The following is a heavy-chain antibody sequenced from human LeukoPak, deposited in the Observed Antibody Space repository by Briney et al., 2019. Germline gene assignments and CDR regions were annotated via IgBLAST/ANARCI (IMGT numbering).Heavy chain of an antibody. CDR3: ARGGTTIFGVVDYYMDV. Sequence: ASVKVSCKASGYTFTSYGISWVRQAPGQGLEWMGWISAYDGNTNYAQKLQGRVTMTTDTSTSTAYMELRRLRSDDTAVYYCARGGTTIFGVVDYYMDVWGKGTTVTVSS. V-gene: IGHV1-18*01. J-gene: IGHJ6*03. D-gene: IGHD3-3*01. CDR2: ISAYDGNT. CDR1: GYTFTSYG.